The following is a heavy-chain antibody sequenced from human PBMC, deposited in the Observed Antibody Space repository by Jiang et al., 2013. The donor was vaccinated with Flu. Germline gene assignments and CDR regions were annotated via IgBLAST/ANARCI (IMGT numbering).Heavy chain of an antibody. Sequence: GSGLVKPSETLSLTCTVSGGSISGYYWSWIRQPPGKALECIGYIHKSGTTNYNPSLKSRVTISVDRSKNQFSLKLNSVTAADTAVYYCARSDSYCGGDCYVFDAFDIWGQGTMVTVSS. J-gene: IGHJ3*02. D-gene: IGHD2-21*01. CDR3: ARSDSYCGGDCYVFDAFDI. V-gene: IGHV4-4*09. CDR1: GGSISGYY. CDR2: IHKSGTT.